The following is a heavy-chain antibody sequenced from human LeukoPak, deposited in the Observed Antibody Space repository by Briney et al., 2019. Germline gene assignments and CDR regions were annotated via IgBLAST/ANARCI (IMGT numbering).Heavy chain of an antibody. CDR2: IYSGGST. J-gene: IGHJ5*02. Sequence: PGGSLRLSCAASGFTVGSNYMSWVRQAPGKGLEWVSVIYSGGSTYYADSVKGRFTISRDNSKNTLYLQMNSLRAEDTAVYYCARDFPLNWFDPWGQGTLVTVSS. CDR1: GFTVGSNY. CDR3: ARDFPLNWFDP. V-gene: IGHV3-66*01.